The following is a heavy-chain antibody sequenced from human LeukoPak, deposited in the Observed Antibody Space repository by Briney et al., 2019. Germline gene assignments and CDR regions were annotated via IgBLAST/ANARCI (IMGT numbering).Heavy chain of an antibody. V-gene: IGHV1-69*13. CDR2: IIPIFGTS. Sequence: SVKVSCKASGGTFSSYTINWVRQAPGQGLEGMGGIIPIFGTSNYAHKFQGRVTITADESTSTVYMELSSLRSDDTAVYYCARGVFTFGGVIVIPCYAFDIWGQGTMVTVSS. J-gene: IGHJ3*02. D-gene: IGHD3-16*02. CDR1: GGTFSSYT. CDR3: ARGVFTFGGVIVIPCYAFDI.